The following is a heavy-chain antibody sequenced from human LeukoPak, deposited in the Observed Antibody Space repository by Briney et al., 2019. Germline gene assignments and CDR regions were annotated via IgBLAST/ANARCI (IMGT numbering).Heavy chain of an antibody. J-gene: IGHJ4*02. Sequence: GGSLRLSCVASGFIFRNYAMTWVRQAPRKGLEWVSAISGSGDSTSYADAVKGRLTISRDNAKNTVYLQMNSLRAEDTAVYYCTKGLYGSGSSPDFWGQGVLVTVSS. CDR2: ISGSGDST. D-gene: IGHD3-10*01. CDR1: GFIFRNYA. CDR3: TKGLYGSGSSPDF. V-gene: IGHV3-23*01.